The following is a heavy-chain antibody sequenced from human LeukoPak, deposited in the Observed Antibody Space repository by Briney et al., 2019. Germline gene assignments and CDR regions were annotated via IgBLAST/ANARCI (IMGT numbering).Heavy chain of an antibody. CDR1: GYTFTSYG. CDR3: ERGSGWSGGDY. CDR2: INAGNGNT. D-gene: IGHD6-19*01. Sequence: ASVKVSCKASGYTFTSYGISWVRQAPGQRLEWMGWINAGNGNTKYSQKFQGRVTVTRDTSASTAYMELSSLRSEDTAVYYCERGSGWSGGDYWGQGTLVTVSS. V-gene: IGHV1-3*01. J-gene: IGHJ4*02.